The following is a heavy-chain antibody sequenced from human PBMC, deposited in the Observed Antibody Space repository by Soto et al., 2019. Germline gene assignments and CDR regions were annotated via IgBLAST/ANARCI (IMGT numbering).Heavy chain of an antibody. CDR1: GFTFSRYG. J-gene: IGHJ4*02. Sequence: QVQLVESGGGVVQPGRSLRLSCAASGFTFSRYGMHWVRKAPGKGLEWVAVISYDGSNKYYADSVKGRFTLSRDNTKNTLDFQMNSLIAEDTAVYYCAKKSHYLSFDYWGQGTLVTVSS. CDR2: ISYDGSNK. V-gene: IGHV3-30*18. CDR3: AKKSHYLSFDY. D-gene: IGHD1-26*01.